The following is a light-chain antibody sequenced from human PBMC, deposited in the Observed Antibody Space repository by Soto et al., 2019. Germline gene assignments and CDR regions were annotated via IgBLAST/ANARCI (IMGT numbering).Light chain of an antibody. V-gene: IGKV3-20*01. CDR1: QSIFTY. Sequence: EIVLTQSPATLSLSAGERSTLSCRASQSIFTYLAWYQQKPGQAPRLLIYGASSRATGIPDRFSGSGSGTDFTLTISRLEPEDFAVYYCQQYGSSRITFGQGTRLEIK. J-gene: IGKJ5*01. CDR2: GAS. CDR3: QQYGSSRIT.